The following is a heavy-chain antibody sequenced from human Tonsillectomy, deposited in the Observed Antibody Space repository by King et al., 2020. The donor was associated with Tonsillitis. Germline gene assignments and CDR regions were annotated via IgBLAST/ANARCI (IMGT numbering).Heavy chain of an antibody. Sequence: VQSGGSLRLSCAASGFTFSTYYMSWVRQAPGKGLEWISYISTTNNNIKYADSVKGRFTISRDNAKNSLFLQMNSLREEDTAVYYCARPRNGNYFDYWGQGALVIVSS. CDR3: ARPRNGNYFDY. D-gene: IGHD1-26*01. J-gene: IGHJ4*02. CDR2: ISTTNNNI. CDR1: GFTFSTYY. V-gene: IGHV3-48*02.